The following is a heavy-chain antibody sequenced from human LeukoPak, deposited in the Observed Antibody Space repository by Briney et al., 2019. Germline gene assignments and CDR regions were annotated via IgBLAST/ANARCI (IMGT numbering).Heavy chain of an antibody. D-gene: IGHD3-22*01. Sequence: ASVKVSCKASGYTFTSYGISWVRQAPGQGLEWMGWISAYNGNTNYAQKLQGRATMTTDTSTSTAYMELRSLRSDDTAVYYCARATPYDSSGYYYLYYYGMDVWGQGTTVTVSS. CDR3: ARATPYDSSGYYYLYYYGMDV. CDR2: ISAYNGNT. V-gene: IGHV1-18*01. J-gene: IGHJ6*02. CDR1: GYTFTSYG.